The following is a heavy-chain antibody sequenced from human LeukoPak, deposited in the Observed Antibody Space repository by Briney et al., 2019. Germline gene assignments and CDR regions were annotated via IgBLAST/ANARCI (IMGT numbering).Heavy chain of an antibody. CDR1: GFTFSSYA. V-gene: IGHV3-23*01. CDR3: AKDLNYYGSGSYPN. J-gene: IGHJ4*02. CDR2: ISGSGGST. D-gene: IGHD3-10*01. Sequence: TGGSLRLSCAASGFTFSSYAMSWVRQAPGKGLEWVSAISGSGGSTYYADSVKGRFTISRDNSKNTLYLQMNSLRAEDTAVYYCAKDLNYYGSGSYPNWGQGTLVTVSS.